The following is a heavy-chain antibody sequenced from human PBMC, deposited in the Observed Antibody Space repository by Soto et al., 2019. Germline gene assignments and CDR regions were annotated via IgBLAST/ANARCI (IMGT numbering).Heavy chain of an antibody. CDR2: ISPDNGNT. CDR1: GYTFTSYG. V-gene: IGHV1-18*01. J-gene: IGHJ6*02. Sequence: AASVKVSCKASGYTFTSYGINWVRQAPGQGLEWMGWISPDNGNTNYAQKLQGRVTMTTDTSTSTAYMELRSLRSDDTAVYYCARALGYSGYAGMDVWGQGTTVTVSS. D-gene: IGHD5-12*01. CDR3: ARALGYSGYAGMDV.